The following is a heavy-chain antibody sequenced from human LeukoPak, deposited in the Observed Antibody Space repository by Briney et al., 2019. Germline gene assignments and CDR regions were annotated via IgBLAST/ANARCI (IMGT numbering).Heavy chain of an antibody. V-gene: IGHV1-2*02. J-gene: IGHJ4*02. CDR1: GYTFTGYY. D-gene: IGHD2-15*01. CDR2: INPNSGGT. CDR3: ARVGYCSGGTCPYYFDC. Sequence: ASVKVSCKASGYTFTGYYMHWVRQAPGQGLEWMGWINPNSGGTNYEQKFQGRVTMTRDTSISTAYMELSRLRSDDTAVYYCARVGYCSGGTCPYYFDCWGQGTQVTVSS.